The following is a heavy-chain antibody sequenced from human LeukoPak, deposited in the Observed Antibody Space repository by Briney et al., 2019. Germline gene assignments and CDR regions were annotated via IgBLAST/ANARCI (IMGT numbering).Heavy chain of an antibody. Sequence: SEPLSLTCADYGGSFSGYYWSWIRQPPVKGLEWIGEINHSGSTNYNPSLTTRVTISVDTPKNQFSLKRRSVTAADTAVYSCARTGELPVDYWGHATLVTVSS. J-gene: IGHJ4*01. CDR1: GGSFSGYY. V-gene: IGHV4-34*01. CDR3: ARTGELPVDY. D-gene: IGHD1-26*01. CDR2: INHSGST.